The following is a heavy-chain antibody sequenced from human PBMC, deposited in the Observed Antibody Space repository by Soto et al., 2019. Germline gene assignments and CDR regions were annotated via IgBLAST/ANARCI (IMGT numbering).Heavy chain of an antibody. D-gene: IGHD3-10*01. CDR3: ARDRDPRITMVRGVSDRRKITDY. J-gene: IGHJ4*02. CDR2: ISSSGSTI. V-gene: IGHV3-11*01. CDR1: GFTFSDYY. Sequence: PGGSLRLSCAASGFTFSDYYMSWIRQAPGKGLEWVSYISSSGSTIYYADSVKGRFTISRDNAKNSLYLQMNSLRAEDTAVYYCARDRDPRITMVRGVSDRRKITDYWGQGTLVTVSS.